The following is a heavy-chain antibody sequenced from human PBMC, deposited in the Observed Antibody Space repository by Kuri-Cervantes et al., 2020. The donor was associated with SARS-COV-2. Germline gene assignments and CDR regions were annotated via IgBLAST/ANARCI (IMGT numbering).Heavy chain of an antibody. D-gene: IGHD1-20*01. CDR3: ASRSASLTELYYFDY. CDR2: IYHSGST. J-gene: IGHJ4*02. CDR1: GYPISSGYY. V-gene: IGHV4-38-2*01. Sequence: GSLRLSCAVSGYPISSGYYWGWIRQPPGKGLEWIGSIYHSGSTYYNPSLKSRVTISVDTSKNQFSLKLSSVTAADTAVYYCASRSASLTELYYFDYWGQGTLVTVSS.